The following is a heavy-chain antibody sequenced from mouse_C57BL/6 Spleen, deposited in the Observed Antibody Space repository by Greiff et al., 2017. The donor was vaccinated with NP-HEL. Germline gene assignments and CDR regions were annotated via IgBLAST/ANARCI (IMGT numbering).Heavy chain of an antibody. V-gene: IGHV1-52*01. CDR2: IDPSDSET. CDR3: AREGITTVVAKNFDV. Sequence: VQLQQSGAELVRPGSSVKLSCRASGYTFTSYWMHWVKQRPIQGLEWIGNIDPSDSETHYNQKFKDKATLTVDKSSSTAYMQLSSLTSEDSAVYYCAREGITTVVAKNFDVWGTGTTVTVSS. D-gene: IGHD1-1*01. J-gene: IGHJ1*03. CDR1: GYTFTSYW.